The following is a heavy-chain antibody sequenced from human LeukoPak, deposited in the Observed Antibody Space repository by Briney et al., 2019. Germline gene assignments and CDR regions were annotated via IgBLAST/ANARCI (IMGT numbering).Heavy chain of an antibody. CDR1: GGSISSYY. Sequence: PSETLSLTCTVSGGSISSYYWSWIRQPPGKGLEWIGYIYYSGSTNYNPSLKSRVTISVDTSKNQFSLKPSSVTAADTAVYYCARGLGDYGDLTGFDYWGQGTLVTVSS. V-gene: IGHV4-59*01. CDR3: ARGLGDYGDLTGFDY. D-gene: IGHD4-17*01. CDR2: IYYSGST. J-gene: IGHJ4*02.